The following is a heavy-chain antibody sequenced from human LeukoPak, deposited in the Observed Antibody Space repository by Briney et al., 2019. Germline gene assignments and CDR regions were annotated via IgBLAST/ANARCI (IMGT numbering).Heavy chain of an antibody. J-gene: IGHJ3*02. V-gene: IGHV3-72*01. Sequence: GGSLRLSCAASGFTFSDHYMDWVRQPPGKGLEWVGRTRNRANSYTAEYAASVKGRFTISRDDSKNSLYLQMNSLKTEDTAVYYCAIVKFEWELLEIVFDIWGQGTMVTVSS. D-gene: IGHD1-26*01. CDR3: AIVKFEWELLEIVFDI. CDR2: TRNRANSYTA. CDR1: GFTFSDHY.